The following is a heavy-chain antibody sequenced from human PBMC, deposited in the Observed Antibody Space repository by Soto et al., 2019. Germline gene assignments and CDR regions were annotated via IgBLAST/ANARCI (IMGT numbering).Heavy chain of an antibody. D-gene: IGHD3-10*02. V-gene: IGHV5-51*01. Sequence: GESLKISCRGSGYSFTSNWIGWVRQMPGKGLEWMGFVYPGDSDTRYSPSFQGQVTISADKSITTAYLQWSSLKASDPAMYYCARRYVDYGNAFDIWGQGKMVTVSS. CDR3: ARRYVDYGNAFDI. CDR2: VYPGDSDT. CDR1: GYSFTSNW. J-gene: IGHJ3*02.